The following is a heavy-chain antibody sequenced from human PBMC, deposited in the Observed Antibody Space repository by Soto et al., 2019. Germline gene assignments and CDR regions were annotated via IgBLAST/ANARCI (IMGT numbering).Heavy chain of an antibody. CDR3: ARGPYSGSYKGY. Sequence: QVQLQQWGAGLMKPSETLSLTCAVYGGSFSGYYWSWIRQPPGKGLEWIGEINHSGSTNYNPSLKSRVTISVDTSKNQFSLKLSSVTAADTAVYYCARGPYSGSYKGYWGQGTLVTVSS. CDR2: INHSGST. CDR1: GGSFSGYY. D-gene: IGHD1-26*01. V-gene: IGHV4-34*01. J-gene: IGHJ4*02.